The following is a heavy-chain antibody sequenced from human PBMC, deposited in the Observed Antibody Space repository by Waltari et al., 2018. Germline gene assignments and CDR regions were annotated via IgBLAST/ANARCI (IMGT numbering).Heavy chain of an antibody. CDR2: IHPNSGAT. CDR1: GYTFTGNY. CDR3: ARAWFNSGFDY. D-gene: IGHD1-26*01. V-gene: IGHV1-2*02. Sequence: QVQLVQSGAEVKRPGASVKVSCKASGYTFTGNYIHWVRQAPGQGLEWMGWIHPNSGATDYAQKFQGRVTMTLDTSITTVYKELGWLGSEDTAIYYCARAWFNSGFDYWGQGSLVAVSS. J-gene: IGHJ4*02.